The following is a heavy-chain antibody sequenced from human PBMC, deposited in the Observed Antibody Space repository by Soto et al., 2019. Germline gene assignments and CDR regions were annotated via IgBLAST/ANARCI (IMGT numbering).Heavy chain of an antibody. Sequence: ASVKVSCKASGGTFSSYTISWVRQAPGQGLEWMGRIIPILGIANYAQKFQGRVTITADKSTSTAYMELSSLRSEDTAVYYCASRYSSGRSRWIDYWGQGTLVTVSS. J-gene: IGHJ4*02. V-gene: IGHV1-69*02. D-gene: IGHD6-19*01. CDR1: GGTFSSYT. CDR3: ASRYSSGRSRWIDY. CDR2: IIPILGIA.